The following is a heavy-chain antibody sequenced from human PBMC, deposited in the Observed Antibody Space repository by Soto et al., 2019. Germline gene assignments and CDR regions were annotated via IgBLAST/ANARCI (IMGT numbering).Heavy chain of an antibody. V-gene: IGHV3-30-3*01. D-gene: IGHD6-13*01. J-gene: IGHJ6*02. CDR1: GFTFSSYA. CDR3: ARDLRPYSSSWSLNYYYYYGMDV. Sequence: GGSLRLSCAASGFTFSSYAMHWVRQAPGKGLEWVAVISYDGSNKYYADSVKGRFTISRDNSKNTLYLQMNSLRAEDTAVYYCARDLRPYSSSWSLNYYYYYGMDVWGQGTTVTVSS. CDR2: ISYDGSNK.